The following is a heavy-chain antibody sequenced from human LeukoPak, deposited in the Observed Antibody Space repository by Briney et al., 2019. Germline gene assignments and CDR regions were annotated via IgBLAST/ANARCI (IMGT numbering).Heavy chain of an antibody. D-gene: IGHD6-13*01. CDR1: GFTVSSYE. J-gene: IGHJ6*04. CDR2: ISISGTTI. Sequence: PGGSLRLSCAASGFTVSSYEMSWVRQAPGKGLEWVSHISISGTTIYYADSVKGRFTISSDNAKNSLFLQMNSLRAEDTAVYYCARGSGSTWYPSYGLDVWGKGTTVTVSP. V-gene: IGHV3-48*03. CDR3: ARGSGSTWYPSYGLDV.